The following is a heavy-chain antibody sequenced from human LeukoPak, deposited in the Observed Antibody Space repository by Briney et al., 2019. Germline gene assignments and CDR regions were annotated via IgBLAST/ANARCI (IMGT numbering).Heavy chain of an antibody. CDR2: IKVDGSEK. CDR1: GFTFSTFW. Sequence: GAALRLSCASSGFTFSTFWMSWVLQAPGTGLESVANIKVDGSEKYYVDSMKGRFTVSRDNAKNSLYLQMDSLRAEDTAVCYCTRGGAFVSDYWGQGTLVTVSS. J-gene: IGHJ4*02. D-gene: IGHD3-16*01. V-gene: IGHV3-7*01. CDR3: TRGGAFVSDY.